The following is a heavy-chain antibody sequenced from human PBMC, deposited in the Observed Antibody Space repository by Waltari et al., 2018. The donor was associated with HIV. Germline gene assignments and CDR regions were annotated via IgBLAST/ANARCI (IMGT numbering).Heavy chain of an antibody. D-gene: IGHD5-18*01. CDR1: GGSISSGSYY. CDR3: ARRGIQLWFYAFDI. V-gene: IGHV4-61*02. J-gene: IGHJ3*02. CDR2: IYTSGST. Sequence: QVQLQESGPELVKPSQTLFLTCTVSGGSISSGSYYWSWIRQPAGKGLEWIGRIYTSGSTNYNPSLKSRVTISVDTSKNQFSLKLSSVTAADTAVYYCARRGIQLWFYAFDIWGQGTMVTVSS.